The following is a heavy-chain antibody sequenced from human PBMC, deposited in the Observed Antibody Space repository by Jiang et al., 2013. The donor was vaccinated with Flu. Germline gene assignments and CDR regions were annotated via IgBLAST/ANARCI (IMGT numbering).Heavy chain of an antibody. V-gene: IGHV4-4*02. D-gene: IGHD3-22*01. CDR2: IYHSGST. CDR1: GGSISSSNW. J-gene: IGHJ3*02. CDR3: ARSIVVVITANDAFDI. Sequence: GLVKPSGTLSLTCAVSGGSISSSNWWSWVRQPPGKGLEWIGEIYHSGSTNYNPSLKSRVTISVDKSKNQFSLKLSSVTAADTAVYYCARSIVVVITANDAFDIWGQGTMVTVSS.